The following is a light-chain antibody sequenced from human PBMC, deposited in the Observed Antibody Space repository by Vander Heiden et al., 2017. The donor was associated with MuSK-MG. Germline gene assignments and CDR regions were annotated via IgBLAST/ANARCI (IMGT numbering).Light chain of an antibody. CDR3: QQDDTSLWT. CDR2: GAS. V-gene: IGKV3-20*01. CDR1: QSVSSSY. J-gene: IGKJ1*01. Sequence: EIVLTQSPGTLSLSPGERATLSCRASQSVSSSYLAWYQQKRGQSPRLLIYGASSRATGIPDRFSGSGSGTDFTLTITRLEPEDFAVYFCQQDDTSLWTFGQGTKVEVK.